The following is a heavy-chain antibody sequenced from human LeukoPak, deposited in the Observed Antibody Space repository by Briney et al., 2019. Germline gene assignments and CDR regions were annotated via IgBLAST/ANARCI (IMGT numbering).Heavy chain of an antibody. D-gene: IGHD1-26*01. V-gene: IGHV4-59*01. Sequence: PSETLSLTCTVSGGSISNYYRNYIRQPPGKGLEWIGYIYYSGITNYNPSLKSRVTISVDTSKNQFSLKLSSVTAADTAVYYCARAGRWEGRPHAFDIWGQGTMVAVSS. CDR1: GGSISNYY. CDR3: ARAGRWEGRPHAFDI. J-gene: IGHJ3*02. CDR2: IYYSGIT.